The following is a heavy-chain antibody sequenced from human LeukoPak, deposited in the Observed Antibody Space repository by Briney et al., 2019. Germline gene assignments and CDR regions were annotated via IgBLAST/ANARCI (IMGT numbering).Heavy chain of an antibody. Sequence: PSETLSLTCTVSGGSISSYYWSWIRQPPGKGLEWIGRIYTSGSTNYNPSLKSRVTISVDTSKNQFSLKLSSVTAADTAVYYCARFPTYGDYDYWGQGTLVTASS. D-gene: IGHD4-17*01. J-gene: IGHJ4*02. CDR2: IYTSGST. CDR1: GGSISSYY. V-gene: IGHV4-4*08. CDR3: ARFPTYGDYDY.